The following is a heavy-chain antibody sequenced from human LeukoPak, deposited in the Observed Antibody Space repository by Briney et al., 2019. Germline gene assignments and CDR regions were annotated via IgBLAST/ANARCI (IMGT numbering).Heavy chain of an antibody. Sequence: PSQTLSLTCTVSGGSISSGSYYWSWIRQPAGKGLEWIGRIYTSGSTNYNPSLKSRVTISVDTSKNQFSLKLSSVTAADTAVYYCARVSGRYFDHYYYYMDVWGKGTTVTVSS. J-gene: IGHJ6*03. CDR1: GGSISSGSYY. CDR2: IYTSGST. D-gene: IGHD3-9*01. V-gene: IGHV4-61*02. CDR3: ARVSGRYFDHYYYYMDV.